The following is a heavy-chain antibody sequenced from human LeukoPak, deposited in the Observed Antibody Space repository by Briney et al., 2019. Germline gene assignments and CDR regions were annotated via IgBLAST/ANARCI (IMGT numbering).Heavy chain of an antibody. J-gene: IGHJ4*02. Sequence: PSETLSLTCAVYGGSFSGYYWSWIRQPPGKGLEWIGEINHSGSTNYNPSLKSRVTISVDPSKNQFSLKLSSVTAADTAVYYCARVTYWGGTQFDYWGQGTLVTVSS. CDR3: ARVTYWGGTQFDY. V-gene: IGHV4-34*01. CDR2: INHSGST. D-gene: IGHD7-27*01. CDR1: GGSFSGYY.